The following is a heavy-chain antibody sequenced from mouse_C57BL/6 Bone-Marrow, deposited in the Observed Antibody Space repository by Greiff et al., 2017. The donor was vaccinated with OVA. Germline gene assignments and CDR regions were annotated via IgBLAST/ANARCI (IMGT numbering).Heavy chain of an antibody. CDR2: IHPSDSDT. CDR1: GYTFTSYW. D-gene: IGHD2-2*01. J-gene: IGHJ1*03. CDR3: AMRGYIRPYWYFDV. Sequence: QVQLQQPGAELVKPGASVKVSCKASGYTFTSYWMHWVKQRPGQGLEWIGRIHPSDSDTNYNQKFKGKATLTVDKSSSTAYMQLSSLTSEDSAVYYCAMRGYIRPYWYFDVWGTGTTVTVSS. V-gene: IGHV1-74*01.